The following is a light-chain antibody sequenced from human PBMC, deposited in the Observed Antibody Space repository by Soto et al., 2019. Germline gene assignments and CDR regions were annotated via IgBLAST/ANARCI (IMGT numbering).Light chain of an antibody. J-gene: IGKJ5*01. CDR1: QNLSRYF. V-gene: IGKV3-20*01. CDR3: QQHDILPIT. CDR2: GAS. Sequence: EILMTQTPATLSVSPGERAPLSCRASQNLSRYFLAWYQHKPGQAPRLLISGASRRATGIPDRFSGAGSGTDFTLTISRLEPEDFALYYCQQHDILPITFGQGTRLEIK.